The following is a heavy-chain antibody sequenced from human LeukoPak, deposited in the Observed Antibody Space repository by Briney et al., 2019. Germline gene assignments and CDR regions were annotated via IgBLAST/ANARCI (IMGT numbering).Heavy chain of an antibody. V-gene: IGHV3-23*01. D-gene: IGHD3-3*01. CDR1: GFTYGTYA. CDR2: ISDNGAAT. CDR3: ARALNYDFWSGPFDY. J-gene: IGHJ4*02. Sequence: GGSLRLSCAASGFTYGTYAVSWVRQAPGKGLDWVSAISDNGAATYYADSVRGRFTVSRDNSINTVYLQMNSLRAEDTAVYYCARALNYDFWSGPFDYWGQGTLVTVSS.